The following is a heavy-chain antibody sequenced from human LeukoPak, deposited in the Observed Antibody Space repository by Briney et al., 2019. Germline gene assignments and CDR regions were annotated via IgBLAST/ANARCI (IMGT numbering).Heavy chain of an antibody. D-gene: IGHD6-19*01. CDR1: GFTFSSYD. CDR3: AKDSRRTSGWYYFDY. CDR2: ISDSGTRT. J-gene: IGHJ4*02. V-gene: IGHV3-23*01. Sequence: PGGSLRLSCAASGFTFSSYDMGWVRQAPGQGLEWVSAISDSGTRTAYADSVRGRFTISRDKFKNTLYLHMNSLRAEDTAVYYCAKDSRRTSGWYYFDYWGQGTLVTVSS.